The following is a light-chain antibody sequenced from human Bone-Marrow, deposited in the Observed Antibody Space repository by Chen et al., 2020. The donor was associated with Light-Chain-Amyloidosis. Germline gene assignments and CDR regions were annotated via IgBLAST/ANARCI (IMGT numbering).Light chain of an antibody. CDR2: DDR. V-gene: IGLV3-21*02. Sequence: SYVLTQPSSVSVAPGQTATIACGGNNIGSTSVHWYQQTPGQAPLLGVYDDRDRPSGIPGRLSGANSGNTATRTISRVEAGDEADYYCQVWDRSSDRPVFGGGTKLTVL. CDR1: NIGSTS. CDR3: QVWDRSSDRPV. J-gene: IGLJ3*02.